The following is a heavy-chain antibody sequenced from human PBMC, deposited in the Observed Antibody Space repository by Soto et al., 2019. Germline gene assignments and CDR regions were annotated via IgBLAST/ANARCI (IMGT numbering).Heavy chain of an antibody. D-gene: IGHD3-3*01. CDR3: ARGDRITIFGVVIPDY. Sequence: ASVKVSCKASGYTFTSYDINWVRQATGQGLEWMGWMNPNSGNTGYAQKSQGRVTMTRNTSISTAYMELSSLRSEDTAVYYCARGDRITIFGVVIPDYWGHGPLVTVSS. J-gene: IGHJ4*01. CDR2: MNPNSGNT. CDR1: GYTFTSYD. V-gene: IGHV1-8*01.